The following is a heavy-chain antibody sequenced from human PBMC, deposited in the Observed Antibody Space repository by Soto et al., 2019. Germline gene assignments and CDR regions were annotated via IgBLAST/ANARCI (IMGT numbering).Heavy chain of an antibody. CDR1: GYTFTSYG. J-gene: IGHJ5*02. D-gene: IGHD2-15*01. CDR3: GRVLLEGWFDP. V-gene: IGHV1-18*01. Sequence: ASLKVSCKASGYTFTSYGISWVRQAPGQGLEWMGWISAYNGNTNYAQKLQGRVTMTTDTSTSTAYMELRSLRSDDTAVYYCGRVLLEGWFDPWGQGTLVTVSS. CDR2: ISAYNGNT.